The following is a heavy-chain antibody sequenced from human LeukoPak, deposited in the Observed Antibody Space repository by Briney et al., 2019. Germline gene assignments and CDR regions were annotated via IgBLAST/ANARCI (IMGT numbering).Heavy chain of an antibody. CDR3: AKGGDYYGSGSLQIYYFDF. V-gene: IGHV3-23*01. D-gene: IGHD3-10*01. CDR1: GFTFSNYV. Sequence: GSLRLSCAASGFTFSNYVMSWVRQAPGKGLEWVSAISGSSANTYYADFVKGRFTISRDNSKNTLYLQINSLRAEDTAVYYCAKGGDYYGSGSLQIYYFDFWGQGTLVTVSS. J-gene: IGHJ4*02. CDR2: ISGSSANT.